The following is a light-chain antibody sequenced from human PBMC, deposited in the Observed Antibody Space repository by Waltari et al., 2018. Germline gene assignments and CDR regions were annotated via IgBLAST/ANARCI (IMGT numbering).Light chain of an antibody. CDR3: AAWDDRLKGL. CDR1: SSNIGSDT. CDR2: SNN. Sequence: QSVLTQPPSASGTPGQRVIISCSGGSSNIGSDTVNWYQQLPGAAPKLLIYSNNQRPSGVPDRVSGSKSGTSASLAISGLQSEDEADDYCAAWDDRLKGLFGGGTRLTVL. J-gene: IGLJ3*02. V-gene: IGLV1-44*01.